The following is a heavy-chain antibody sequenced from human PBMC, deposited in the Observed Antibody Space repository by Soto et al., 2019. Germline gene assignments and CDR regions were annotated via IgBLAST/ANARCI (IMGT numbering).Heavy chain of an antibody. V-gene: IGHV1-8*01. CDR3: ARGVSSGP. Sequence: QVQLVQSGAEVKKPGASVXVSXXXXXXXXTSXXXNWXXXATGQGLEWMGWMNPNNGNRGYAQKFQGRVTMTGNTSISTAYMELSSLRSEDTAVXYCARGVSSGPWGQGTLVTVSS. CDR1: XXXXTSXX. CDR2: MNPNNGNR. J-gene: IGHJ5*02.